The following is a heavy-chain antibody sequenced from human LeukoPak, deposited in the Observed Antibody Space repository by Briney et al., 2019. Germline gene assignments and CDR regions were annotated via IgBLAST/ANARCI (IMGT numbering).Heavy chain of an antibody. CDR1: GYTFTGYY. J-gene: IGHJ5*02. Sequence: ASVKVSCKASGYTFTGYYMHWVRQAPGQGLGWMGRINPNSGGTNYAQKFQGRVTMTRDTFISTAYMELSRLRSDDTAVYYCARDRVAAAHFVSHRGWFDPWGQGTLVTVSS. CDR3: ARDRVAAAHFVSHRGWFDP. CDR2: INPNSGGT. V-gene: IGHV1-2*06. D-gene: IGHD6-13*01.